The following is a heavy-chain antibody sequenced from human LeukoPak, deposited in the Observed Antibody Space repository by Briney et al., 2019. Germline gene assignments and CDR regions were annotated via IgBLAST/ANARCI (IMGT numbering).Heavy chain of an antibody. J-gene: IGHJ2*01. CDR2: IYHSGST. V-gene: IGHV4-38-2*02. Sequence: SETLSLTCTVSGGSISNYYWGWIRQPPGKGLEWIGSIYHSGSTYYNPSLKSRVTISVDTSKNQFSLKLSSVTAADTAVYYCARDSFDIVVVPAASGYWYFDLWGRGTLVTVSS. CDR3: ARDSFDIVVVPAASGYWYFDL. D-gene: IGHD2-2*01. CDR1: GGSISNYY.